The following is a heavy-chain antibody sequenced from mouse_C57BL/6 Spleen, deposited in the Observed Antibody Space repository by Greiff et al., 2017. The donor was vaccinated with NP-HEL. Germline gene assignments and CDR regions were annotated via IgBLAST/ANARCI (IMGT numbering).Heavy chain of an antibody. Sequence: VQLQQSGAELVRPGASVTLSCKASGYTFTDYEMHWVKQTPVHGLEWIGAIDPETGGTAYNQKFKGKAILTADKSSSTAYMELRSLTSEDSAVYYCTRWGTTVVAPYCYFDVWGTGTTVTVSS. CDR1: GYTFTDYE. J-gene: IGHJ1*03. CDR2: IDPETGGT. CDR3: TRWGTTVVAPYCYFDV. V-gene: IGHV1-15*01. D-gene: IGHD1-1*01.